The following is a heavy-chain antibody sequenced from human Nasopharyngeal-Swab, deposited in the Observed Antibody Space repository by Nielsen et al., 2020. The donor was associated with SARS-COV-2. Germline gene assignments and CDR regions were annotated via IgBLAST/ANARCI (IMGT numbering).Heavy chain of an antibody. CDR3: ARAHYDSSGYYYFDY. V-gene: IGHV3-48*02. CDR2: ISSSSSTI. D-gene: IGHD3-22*01. CDR1: GFTFSSYS. Sequence: GESLKISCAASGFTFSSYSMNWVRQAPGKGLEWVSYISSSSSTIYYADSGKGRVTISRDNAKNSLYLQMNSLRDEDTAVYYCARAHYDSSGYYYFDYWGQGTLVTVSS. J-gene: IGHJ4*02.